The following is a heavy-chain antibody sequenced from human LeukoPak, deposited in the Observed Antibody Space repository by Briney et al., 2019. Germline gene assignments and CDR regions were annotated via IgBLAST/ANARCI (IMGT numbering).Heavy chain of an antibody. J-gene: IGHJ4*02. CDR1: GFTFSSYA. D-gene: IGHD2-2*01. CDR2: ISGSGSST. Sequence: GGSLRLSCAASGFTFSSYAMSWVRQAPGKGLEWVSAISGSGSSTYYADSVKGRFTISRDNSKNTLYLQMNSLRAEDTAVYYCARETGYCSSASCYRYFDFWGQGTLVTVSS. CDR3: ARETGYCSSASCYRYFDF. V-gene: IGHV3-23*01.